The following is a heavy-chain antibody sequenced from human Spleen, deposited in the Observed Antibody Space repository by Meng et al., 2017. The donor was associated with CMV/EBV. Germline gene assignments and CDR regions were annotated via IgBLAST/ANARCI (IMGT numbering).Heavy chain of an antibody. CDR1: SSGSPF. D-gene: IGHD2-15*01. CDR3: ANGRDCGGGSCYSPSFDS. CDR2: FYNSGST. J-gene: IGHJ4*02. V-gene: IGHV4-61*01. Sequence: SSGSPFWSWIRQPPWQGLEWIGYFYNSGSTNYNPSLKSRVTISADTSKNQFSLKLSSVTAADTAVYYCANGRDCGGGSCYSPSFDSWGQGTLVTVSS.